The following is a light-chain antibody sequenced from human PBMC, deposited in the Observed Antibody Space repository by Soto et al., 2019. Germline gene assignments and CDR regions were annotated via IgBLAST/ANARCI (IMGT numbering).Light chain of an antibody. Sequence: QSVLTQPASVSGSPGQSITISCTGTSTDVGSYNLVSWYQQYPGKAPKLMIYEGTKRPSGISNRFSGSKSGNTASLTISRLQAEDEADYFCCSDAGTSTYVFGTGTKVTVL. CDR2: EGT. J-gene: IGLJ1*01. V-gene: IGLV2-23*01. CDR1: STDVGSYNL. CDR3: CSDAGTSTYV.